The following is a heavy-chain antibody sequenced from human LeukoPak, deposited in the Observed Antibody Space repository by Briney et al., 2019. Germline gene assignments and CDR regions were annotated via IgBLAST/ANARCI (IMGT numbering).Heavy chain of an antibody. CDR1: GGSISSGGYY. J-gene: IGHJ4*02. D-gene: IGHD3-22*01. Sequence: PSQTLSLTCTVSGGSISSGGYYWSWIRQXXXXXLEWIGYIYYSGSTYYNPSLKSRVTISVDTSKNQFSLKLSSVTAADTAVYYCARDWGSSGSHLFDYWGQGTLVTVSS. CDR2: IYYSGST. V-gene: IGHV4-31*03. CDR3: ARDWGSSGSHLFDY.